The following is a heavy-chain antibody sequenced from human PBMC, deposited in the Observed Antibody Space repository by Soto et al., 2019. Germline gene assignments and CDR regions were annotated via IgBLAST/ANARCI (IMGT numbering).Heavy chain of an antibody. D-gene: IGHD5-18*01. V-gene: IGHV3-73*01. J-gene: IGHJ5*02. CDR3: TRWRGYSFGQCWLDP. CDR1: GFTFSSYA. Sequence: PGGSLRLFCAASGFTFSSYAMSWVRQASGKGLEWVGRIRSKVKSYATAYAASVKGRFTISRDDSKNTAYLQMTSQKTDDTAVYYCTRWRGYSFGQCWLDPWGPGTLVTVSS. CDR2: IRSKVKSYAT.